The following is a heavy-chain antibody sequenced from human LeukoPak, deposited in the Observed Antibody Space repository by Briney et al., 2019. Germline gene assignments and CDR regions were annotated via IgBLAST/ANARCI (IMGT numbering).Heavy chain of an antibody. Sequence: ASVKVSCKASGYTFTGYYMHWVRQAPGQGLEWMGWINPNSGGTNYAQKLQGRVTMTTDTSTSTAYMELRSLRSDDTAVYYCASVFRVVGSPYYYMDVWGKGTTVTVSS. CDR1: GYTFTGYY. CDR3: ASVFRVVGSPYYYMDV. D-gene: IGHD2-15*01. V-gene: IGHV1-2*02. J-gene: IGHJ6*03. CDR2: INPNSGGT.